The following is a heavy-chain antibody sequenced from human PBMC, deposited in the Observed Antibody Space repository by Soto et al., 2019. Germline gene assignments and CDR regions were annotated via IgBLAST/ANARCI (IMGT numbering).Heavy chain of an antibody. J-gene: IGHJ5*02. CDR1: GYTFTAYY. D-gene: IGHD2-2*01. Sequence: ASVKVSCKASGYTFTAYYMHWVRQAPGQGLEWMGWINPNSGGTKYAQKFQGRVTMTRDTSINTAYMELSRLRSDDTAVYYCASYCSSPSCLGSWGQGTLVTVSS. CDR2: INPNSGGT. V-gene: IGHV1-2*02. CDR3: ASYCSSPSCLGS.